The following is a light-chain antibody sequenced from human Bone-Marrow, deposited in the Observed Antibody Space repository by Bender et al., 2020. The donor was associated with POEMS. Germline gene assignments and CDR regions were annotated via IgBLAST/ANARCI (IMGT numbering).Light chain of an antibody. CDR3: CSYGGTYSWV. V-gene: IGLV2-23*02. CDR2: DVY. Sequence: QSALTQPASVSGSPGQSITISCTGTSSDVGSYNLVSWYQQHPGKAPKLMIYDVYKRPSGVPDRFSASKSGITASLIISGLQAEDEAEYHCCSYGGTYSWVFGGGTKLTVL. CDR1: SSDVGSYNL. J-gene: IGLJ3*02.